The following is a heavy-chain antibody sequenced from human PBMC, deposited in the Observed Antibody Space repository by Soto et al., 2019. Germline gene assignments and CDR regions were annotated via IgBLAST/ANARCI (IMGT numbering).Heavy chain of an antibody. CDR1: GDSIKNYF. CDR3: ARDPGYWTNGVCPICAF. CDR2: FYHSGTT. D-gene: IGHD2-8*01. Sequence: SETLSLTCTVSGDSIKNYFWSWVRQPPGKGLEWIGHFYHSGTTNYSPALKSRVTISIDQSKTQFSLRLNSVTAADTAVYFCARDPGYWTNGVCPICAFWGQGITGIVSA. J-gene: IGHJ4*02. V-gene: IGHV4-59*01.